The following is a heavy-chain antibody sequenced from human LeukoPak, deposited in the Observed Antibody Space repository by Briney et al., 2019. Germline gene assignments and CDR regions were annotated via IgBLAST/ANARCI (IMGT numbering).Heavy chain of an antibody. CDR1: GFTFGSYA. CDR2: ISGGGSST. D-gene: IGHD6-6*01. Sequence: GGSLRLSCAASGFTFGSYAMSWVRQAPGKGLEWVSVISGGGSSTFYADSVKGRFTISRDNSKSTLYLQMNSLRVEDTAVYYCAKYSSSSGFDYWGQGTLVTVSS. CDR3: AKYSSSSGFDY. J-gene: IGHJ4*02. V-gene: IGHV3-23*01.